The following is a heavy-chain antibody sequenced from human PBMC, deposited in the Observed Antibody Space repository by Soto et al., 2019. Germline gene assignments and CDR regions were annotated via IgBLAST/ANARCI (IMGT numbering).Heavy chain of an antibody. V-gene: IGHV3-9*02. D-gene: IGHD2-2*01. CDR3: TKDLVPGGADV. J-gene: IGHJ6*02. CDR1: AFTSRNYA. CDR2: FDFNSGRT. Sequence: GGSRRLSCVVSAFTSRNYAIHWIRQAPGKGLEWVSGFDFNSGRTGYADSVKGRFTISRDNAKNSLSLEMKSLRVEDTALYYCTKDLVPGGADVWGQGTTVTVSS.